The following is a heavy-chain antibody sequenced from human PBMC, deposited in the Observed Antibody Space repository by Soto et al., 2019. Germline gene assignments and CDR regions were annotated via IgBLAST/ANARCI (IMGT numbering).Heavy chain of an antibody. CDR3: ARKDSGSGDCMDG. CDR2: IYYSGGT. Sequence: QVQLQESGPGLVKPSQTLSLTCTVSGGSISRGGYYWSWIRQHPGKGLEWIGYIYYSGGTYYNPSLKSRVTISVYTSENQFSLRLSSVTAADTAVYYGARKDSGSGDCMDGWGKGTTVTVSS. J-gene: IGHJ6*03. V-gene: IGHV4-31*03. CDR1: GGSISRGGYY. D-gene: IGHD5-12*01.